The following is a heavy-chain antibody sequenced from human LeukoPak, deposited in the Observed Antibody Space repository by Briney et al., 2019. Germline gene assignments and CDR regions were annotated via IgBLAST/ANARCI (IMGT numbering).Heavy chain of an antibody. V-gene: IGHV1-2*02. D-gene: IGHD2-8*01. CDR1: GYTFTAYY. CDR3: ARVYCTNGVCYAPFEY. J-gene: IGHJ4*02. CDR2: INPNSGGT. Sequence: AASVKVSCKASGYTFTAYYMHWVRQAPGQGLEWMGWINPNSGGTNYAQKFQDRVTMTRDTSISTAYMELSRLRSDDTAVYYCARVYCTNGVCYAPFEYWGQGTLATVSS.